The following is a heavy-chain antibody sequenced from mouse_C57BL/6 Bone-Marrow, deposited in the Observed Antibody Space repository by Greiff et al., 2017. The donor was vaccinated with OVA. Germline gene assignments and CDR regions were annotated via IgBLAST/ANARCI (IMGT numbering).Heavy chain of an antibody. J-gene: IGHJ3*01. V-gene: IGHV1-9*01. CDR1: GYTFTGYG. CDR2: ILPGSGST. CDR3: ARCPALSFYGDVPFAY. D-gene: IGHD1-1*01. Sequence: QVQLQQSGAELMKPGASVKLSCKASGYTFTGYGIEWVKQRPGHGLEWIGEILPGSGSTNYNEKFKGKATFTADKSSNTPYMQLSSLTTEDSAISFCARCPALSFYGDVPFAYWGQGTLVTVSA.